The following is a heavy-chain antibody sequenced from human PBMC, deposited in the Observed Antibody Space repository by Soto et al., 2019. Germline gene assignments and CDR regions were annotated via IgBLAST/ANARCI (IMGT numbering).Heavy chain of an antibody. D-gene: IGHD2-15*01. J-gene: IGHJ4*02. V-gene: IGHV3-48*03. CDR3: ARGDCSGGSCYGALGY. CDR2: ISSSGSTI. CDR1: GFTFSSYE. Sequence: EVQLVESGGGLVQPGGSLRLSCAASGFTFSSYEMNWVRQAPGKGLEWVSYISSSGSTIYYADSVKGRFTISRDNAKNSLYLQMNSLRAEDTAVYYWARGDCSGGSCYGALGYWGQGTLVTVSS.